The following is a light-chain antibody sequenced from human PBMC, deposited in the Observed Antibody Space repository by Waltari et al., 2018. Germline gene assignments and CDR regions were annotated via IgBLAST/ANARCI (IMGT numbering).Light chain of an antibody. CDR1: SSNIGPNY. CDR3: ATWDASLSGPSVV. J-gene: IGLJ2*01. Sequence: QSVLTQPPSASGTPGQTVTIPCSGSSSNIGPNYVYWYQQLPGTAPKFLIYRNDQRASGVPDRFSGSKSGTSASLAISGLRSEDEADYYFATWDASLSGPSVVFGGGTKLTVL. V-gene: IGLV1-47*01. CDR2: RND.